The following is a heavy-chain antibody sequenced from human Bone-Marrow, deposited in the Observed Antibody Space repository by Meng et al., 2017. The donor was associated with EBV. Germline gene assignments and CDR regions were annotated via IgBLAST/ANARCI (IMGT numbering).Heavy chain of an antibody. CDR2: IIPMFGPP. CDR3: AAGYDASGYFDF. J-gene: IGHJ4*02. D-gene: IGHD1-26*01. V-gene: IGHV1-69*06. Sequence: QVQLAQSGTEGRKPXSSVKVXCKASGGSFGSTAFIWVRQAPGQGPEWMGIIIPMFGPPNYAQDFQGRVTMTADTSTDTAYMELNSLTSDDTAVYYCAAGYDASGYFDFWGQGTLVTVPQ. CDR1: GGSFGSTA.